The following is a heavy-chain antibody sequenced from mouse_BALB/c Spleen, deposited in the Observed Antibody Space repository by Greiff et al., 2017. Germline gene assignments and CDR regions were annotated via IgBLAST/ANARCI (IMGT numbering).Heavy chain of an antibody. CDR1: GYSITSGYS. CDR2: IHYSGST. Sequence: EVKLMESGPDLVKPSQSLSLTCTVTGYSITSGYSWHWIRQFPGNKLEWMGYIHYSGSTNYNPSLKSRISITRDTSKNQFFLQLNSVTTEDTATYYCARVPDYYGSSVFDDWGQGTTLTVSS. J-gene: IGHJ2*01. D-gene: IGHD1-1*01. CDR3: ARVPDYYGSSVFDD. V-gene: IGHV3-1*02.